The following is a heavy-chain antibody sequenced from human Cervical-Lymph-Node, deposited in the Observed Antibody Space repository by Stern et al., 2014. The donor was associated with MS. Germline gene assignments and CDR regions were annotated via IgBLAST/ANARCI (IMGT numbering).Heavy chain of an antibody. CDR1: GGTFSDFD. Sequence: QVQLVQSGAEVKKPGSSVKVSCKASGGTFSDFDISWVRQAPGQGLAWMGGVIPVFATSKSAQNVQGRVTITADESTTTAYLELTSLRSEDTAMYYCATATVAGPGAGYYFDSWGQGTLVTVSS. D-gene: IGHD6-19*01. CDR2: VIPVFATS. V-gene: IGHV1-69*01. J-gene: IGHJ4*02. CDR3: ATATVAGPGAGYYFDS.